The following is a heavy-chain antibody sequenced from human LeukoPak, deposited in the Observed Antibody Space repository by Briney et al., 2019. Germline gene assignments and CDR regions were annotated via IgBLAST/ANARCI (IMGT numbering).Heavy chain of an antibody. D-gene: IGHD5-24*01. CDR3: ARGRNIEMTTMSGGSDY. CDR2: LNPNSGDT. Sequence: SSVKVSCKASGYTFTDYYMHWVRQAPGQGLEWMGWLNPNSGDTNYAQKFQGRVSMTRDSSISTAYMDLSDLRSDDTAVYSCARGRNIEMTTMSGGSDYWDQGTLVTVSS. J-gene: IGHJ4*02. CDR1: GYTFTDYY. V-gene: IGHV1-2*02.